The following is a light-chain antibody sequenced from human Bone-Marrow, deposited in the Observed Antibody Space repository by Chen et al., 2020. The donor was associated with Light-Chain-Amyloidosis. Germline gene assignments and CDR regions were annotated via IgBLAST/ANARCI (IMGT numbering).Light chain of an antibody. CDR1: QSVLSTPNNKNY. V-gene: IGKV4-1*01. J-gene: IGKJ4*01. CDR2: WAS. CDR3: QQYLSAPLT. Sequence: DIVMTQSPDSLAVSLGERATINCKSTQSVLSTPNNKNYIAWYQQKPGQPPKLLVSWASMRDSGVPDRLSGSGSGTDFTRAISRLQAEDVAVYYCQQYLSAPLTFGGGTKVEIK.